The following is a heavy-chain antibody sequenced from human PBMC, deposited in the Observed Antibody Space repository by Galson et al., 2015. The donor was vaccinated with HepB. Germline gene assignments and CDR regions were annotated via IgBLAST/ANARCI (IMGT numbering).Heavy chain of an antibody. CDR1: GYTFTSYA. CDR2: INAGNGNT. V-gene: IGHV1-3*01. D-gene: IGHD3-3*01. CDR3: ARDQIFGVVIYYYYGMDV. Sequence: SVKVSCKASGYTFTSYAMHWVRQAPGQRLEWMGWINAGNGNTKYSQKFQGRVTITRDTSASTAYMELSSLRSEDTAVYYCARDQIFGVVIYYYYGMDVWGQGTTVTVSS. J-gene: IGHJ6*02.